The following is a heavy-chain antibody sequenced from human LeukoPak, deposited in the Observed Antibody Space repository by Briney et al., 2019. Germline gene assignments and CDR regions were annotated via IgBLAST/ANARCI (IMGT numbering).Heavy chain of an antibody. CDR3: ARGASLRFLEWLETYYYYMDV. D-gene: IGHD3-3*01. CDR1: GYTFTSYD. J-gene: IGHJ6*03. Sequence: ASVKVSCKASGYTFTSYDINWVRQATGQGLEWMGWMNPNSGNTGYAQKFQGRVTITRNTSISTAYMELSSLRSEDTAVYYCARGASLRFLEWLETYYYYMDVWGKGTTVTVSS. V-gene: IGHV1-8*03. CDR2: MNPNSGNT.